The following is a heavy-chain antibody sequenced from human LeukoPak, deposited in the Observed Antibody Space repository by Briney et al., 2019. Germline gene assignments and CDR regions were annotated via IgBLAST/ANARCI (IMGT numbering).Heavy chain of an antibody. CDR2: INPNSGGT. Sequence: ASVKVSCKASGYTFTGYYMHWVRQAPGQGLEWMGWINPNSGGTNYAQKFQGRVTMTRDTSISTAYMELSRLRSDDTAVYYCAVLGYYDSSGYSPFDYWGQGTLVTVSS. J-gene: IGHJ4*02. CDR1: GYTFTGYY. D-gene: IGHD3-22*01. V-gene: IGHV1-2*02. CDR3: AVLGYYDSSGYSPFDY.